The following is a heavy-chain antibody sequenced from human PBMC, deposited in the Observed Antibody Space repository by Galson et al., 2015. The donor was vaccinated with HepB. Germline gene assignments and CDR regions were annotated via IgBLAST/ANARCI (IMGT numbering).Heavy chain of an antibody. CDR1: GFAFNRYG. Sequence: SLRLSCAASGFAFNRYGMHWVRQAPGKGLEWLAVISYEGNQKYYSESAKGRFTISRDNSRNTVYLQMSSLRIEDTAVYYCAKDGYYYGSGYFQMDYWGQGTLVTVPS. D-gene: IGHD3-10*01. CDR2: ISYEGNQK. V-gene: IGHV3-30*18. CDR3: AKDGYYYGSGYFQMDY. J-gene: IGHJ4*02.